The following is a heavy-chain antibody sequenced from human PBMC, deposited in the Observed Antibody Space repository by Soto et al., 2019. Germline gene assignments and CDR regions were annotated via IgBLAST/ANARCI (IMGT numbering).Heavy chain of an antibody. D-gene: IGHD2-15*01. CDR1: GYIFTAYS. J-gene: IGHJ1*01. CDR2: VNPSCGST. V-gene: IGHV1-46*01. Sequence: ASVKVSCKGSGYIFTAYSMHWVRPAPGQGGKWMGVVNPSCGSTNNAQKFQGRSTRTRDTSTIPVYMDLCSLTAEDTTVYYCALVENGSDGSRYSEYFRRWGPGTLVPVSS. CDR3: ALVENGSDGSRYSEYFRR.